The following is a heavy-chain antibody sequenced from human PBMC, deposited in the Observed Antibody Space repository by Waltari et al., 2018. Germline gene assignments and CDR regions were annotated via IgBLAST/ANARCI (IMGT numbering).Heavy chain of an antibody. CDR3: AEARVAFDI. D-gene: IGHD6-6*01. CDR1: GYTSTAYY. J-gene: IGHJ3*02. Sequence: QVQLVQSGAEGKKPGASVKVSCRAPGYTSTAYYMHWGRRAPGQGLEWRGWINPNSGGTNYAQKFQGRVTMTRDTSISTAYMELSRLRSDDTAVYYCAEARVAFDIWGQGTMVTVSS. CDR2: INPNSGGT. V-gene: IGHV1-2*02.